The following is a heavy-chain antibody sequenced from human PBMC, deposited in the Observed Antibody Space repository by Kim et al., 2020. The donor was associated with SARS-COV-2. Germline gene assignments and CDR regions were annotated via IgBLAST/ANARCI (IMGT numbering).Heavy chain of an antibody. CDR3: AREGVWFGELFQPLDY. CDR1: GGSFSGYY. V-gene: IGHV4-34*01. Sequence: SETLSLTCAVYGGSFSGYYWSWIRQPPGKGLEWIGEINHSGSTNYNPSLKSRVTISVDTSKNQFSLKLSSVTAADTAVYYCAREGVWFGELFQPLDYWGQGTLVTVSS. D-gene: IGHD3-10*01. CDR2: INHSGST. J-gene: IGHJ4*02.